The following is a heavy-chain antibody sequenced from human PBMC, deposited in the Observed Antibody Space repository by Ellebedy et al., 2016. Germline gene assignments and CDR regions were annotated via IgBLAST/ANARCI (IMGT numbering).Heavy chain of an antibody. D-gene: IGHD5-12*01. CDR1: GSKFRNYW. CDR2: INSDGSST. V-gene: IGHV3-74*01. Sequence: GESLKISXAGSGSKFRNYWMHWVRPVPGKGLMWVSRINSDGSSTTYADSVKGRFTISRDNARNTLFLQMDSLRVEDTGVYYCARPSGYSGYDRPFYSNYYMDVWGKGTTVTVSS. J-gene: IGHJ6*03. CDR3: ARPSGYSGYDRPFYSNYYMDV.